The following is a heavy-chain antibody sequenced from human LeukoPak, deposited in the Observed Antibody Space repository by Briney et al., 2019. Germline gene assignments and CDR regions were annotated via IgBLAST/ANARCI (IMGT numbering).Heavy chain of an antibody. J-gene: IGHJ3*02. V-gene: IGHV4-61*02. CDR3: ATSFWSGYYDAFDI. CDR1: GGSISSGSYY. D-gene: IGHD3-3*01. Sequence: SETLSLTFTVSGGSISSGSYYWSWTRQPAGKGLEWIGRIYTSGSTNYNPSLKSRVTISVDTSKNQFSLKLSSVTAADTAVYYCATSFWSGYYDAFDIWGQGTMVTVSS. CDR2: IYTSGST.